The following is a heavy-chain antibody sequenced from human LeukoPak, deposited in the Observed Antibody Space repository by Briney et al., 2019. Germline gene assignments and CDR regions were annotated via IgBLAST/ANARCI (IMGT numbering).Heavy chain of an antibody. D-gene: IGHD3-10*01. J-gene: IGHJ6*03. V-gene: IGHV4-59*01. CDR1: GGSISSYY. Sequence: PSETLSLTCTVSGGSISSYYWSWIRQPPGKGLEWIGYIYCSGSTNYNPSLKSRVTISVDTSKNQFSLKLRSGTAADTAVYYCARVEEGYGSGRRENYYYYYMDVWGKGTTVTISS. CDR2: IYCSGST. CDR3: ARVEEGYGSGRRENYYYYYMDV.